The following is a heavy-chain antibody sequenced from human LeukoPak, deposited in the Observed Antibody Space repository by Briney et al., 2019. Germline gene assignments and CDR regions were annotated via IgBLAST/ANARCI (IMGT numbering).Heavy chain of an antibody. Sequence: GGSLRLSCAASGFTFSSYAMSWVRQPPGKGLVWVSRIYVDGRTTNYADSVKGRFTISRDNAKNTVYLEMNSLSVEDTATYYCIRDFRSADLWGQGTLVTVTS. CDR1: GFTFSSYA. CDR3: IRDFRSADL. J-gene: IGHJ5*02. CDR2: IYVDGRTT. V-gene: IGHV3-74*01.